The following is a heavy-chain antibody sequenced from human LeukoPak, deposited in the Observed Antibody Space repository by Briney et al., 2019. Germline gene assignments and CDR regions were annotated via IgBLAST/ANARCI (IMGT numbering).Heavy chain of an antibody. J-gene: IGHJ4*02. D-gene: IGHD1-26*01. CDR2: IYPPDSDT. Sequence: GESLKISCKGSGYTFSKYWIGWVRQMPGKGLEWMGIIYPPDSDTKYSPSFRGQVTTSVNKSTDTAYLQWSSLKASDTAMYYCARPGVGAVYYFDSWGQGTLVTVSS. V-gene: IGHV5-51*01. CDR1: GYTFSKYW. CDR3: ARPGVGAVYYFDS.